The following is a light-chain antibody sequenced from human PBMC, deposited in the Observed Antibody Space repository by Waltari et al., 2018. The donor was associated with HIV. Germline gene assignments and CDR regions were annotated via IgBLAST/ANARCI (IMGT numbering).Light chain of an antibody. CDR1: YSIKLY. CDR3: QQTFAVPLS. J-gene: IGKJ4*01. CDR2: GSS. V-gene: IGKV1-39*01. Sequence: DVQMTQSPSSLSASNGDRVTITCRASYSIKLYLNWYQQRPGEAPKLLIYGSSILKSGVPSRFSGSGSGTNFVLTISGLRPEDSATYYCQQTFAVPLSFGAGTNVEI.